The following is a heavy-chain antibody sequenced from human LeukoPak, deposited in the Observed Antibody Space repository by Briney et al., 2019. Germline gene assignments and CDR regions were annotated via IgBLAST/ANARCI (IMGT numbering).Heavy chain of an antibody. CDR3: ARGDGYNFFDY. D-gene: IGHD5-24*01. CDR1: GFTFSSSA. J-gene: IGHJ4*02. CDR2: ISGSGGTT. V-gene: IGHV3-23*01. Sequence: QTGGSLRLSCAASGFTFSSSAMSWVRQAPGKGLEWVSGISGSGGTTYHADSVKGRFTISRDNSNNTLYLQMNSLRAEDTAVYYCARGDGYNFFDYWGQGTLVTVSS.